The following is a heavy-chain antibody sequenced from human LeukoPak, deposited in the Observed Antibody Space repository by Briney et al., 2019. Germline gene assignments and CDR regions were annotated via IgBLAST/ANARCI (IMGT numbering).Heavy chain of an antibody. V-gene: IGHV4-34*01. D-gene: IGHD2-15*01. Sequence: PSETLSLTRAVYGGSFSGYYWSWIRQPPGKGLEWIGEINHSGSTNYNPSLKSRVTISVDTSKNQFSLKLSSVTAADTAVYYCARVVVRDWSYYYYYMDVWGKGTTVTISS. CDR1: GGSFSGYY. J-gene: IGHJ6*03. CDR2: INHSGST. CDR3: ARVVVRDWSYYYYYMDV.